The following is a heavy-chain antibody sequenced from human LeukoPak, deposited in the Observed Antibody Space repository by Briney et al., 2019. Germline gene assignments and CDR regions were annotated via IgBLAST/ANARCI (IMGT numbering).Heavy chain of an antibody. CDR3: ARGYCSGGSCYRGAFDI. CDR2: IYPGDSDT. J-gene: IGHJ3*02. V-gene: IGHV5-51*01. D-gene: IGHD2-15*01. CDR1: GYSFTSYW. Sequence: GESLRISCKGSGYSFTSYWIGWVRQMPGKGLEWMGIIYPGDSDTRYSPSFQGQVTISADKSISTAYLQWSSLKASDTAMYYCARGYCSGGSCYRGAFDIWGQGTMVTVSS.